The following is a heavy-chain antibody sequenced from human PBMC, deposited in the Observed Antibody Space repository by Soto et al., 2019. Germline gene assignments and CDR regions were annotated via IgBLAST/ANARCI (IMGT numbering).Heavy chain of an antibody. D-gene: IGHD2-2*01. CDR2: INPNSGGT. V-gene: IGHV1-2*04. J-gene: IGHJ6*02. Sequence: ASVKVSCKASGYTFTGYYMHWVRQAPGQGLEWMGWINPNSGGTNYAQKFQGWVTMTRDTSISTAYMGLSRLRSDDTAVYYCARSGYCSSTSCLPAEGLYYYGMDVWGQGTTVTVSS. CDR3: ARSGYCSSTSCLPAEGLYYYGMDV. CDR1: GYTFTGYY.